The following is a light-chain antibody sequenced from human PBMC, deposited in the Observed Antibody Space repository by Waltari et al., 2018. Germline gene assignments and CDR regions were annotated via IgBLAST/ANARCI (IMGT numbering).Light chain of an antibody. V-gene: IGLV1-40*01. CDR1: SSNIGEGYD. Sequence: QSVLTQPPSVSGAPGQRVTISCTGSSSNIGEGYDVHWYRHLPETAPKLLIYGKSNRPSGVPDRFSASKSGASASLAITGLQAEDEADYYCQSYDSRLRAWVFGGGTQLTVL. CDR3: QSYDSRLRAWV. CDR2: GKS. J-gene: IGLJ3*02.